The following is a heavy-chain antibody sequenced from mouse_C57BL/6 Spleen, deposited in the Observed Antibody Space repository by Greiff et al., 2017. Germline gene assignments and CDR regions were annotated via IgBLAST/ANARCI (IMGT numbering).Heavy chain of an antibody. V-gene: IGHV1-18*01. CDR2: INPNNGGT. Sequence: VQLQQSGPELVKPGASVKIPCKASGYSFPDYNMDWVKQSHGKSLEWIGDINPNNGGTIYNQKFKGKATLTVDKSSSPAYMELRSLTSEDTAFYYCARRDSSGTEYDAMDYWGQGTSVTGSA. CDR3: ARRDSSGTEYDAMDY. J-gene: IGHJ4*01. D-gene: IGHD3-2*02. CDR1: GYSFPDYN.